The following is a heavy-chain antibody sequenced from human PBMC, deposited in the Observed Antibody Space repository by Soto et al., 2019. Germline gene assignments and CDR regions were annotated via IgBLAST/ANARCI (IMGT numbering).Heavy chain of an antibody. CDR3: ARGAGQWLAPGFGY. V-gene: IGHV4-34*01. Sequence: SETLSLTCAVYGGSFSGYYWSWIRQPPGKGLEWIGEINHSGSTNYNPSLKSRVTISVDTSKNQFSLKLSSVTAADTAVYYCARGAGQWLAPGFGYWGQGTLVTVSS. D-gene: IGHD6-19*01. CDR2: INHSGST. J-gene: IGHJ4*02. CDR1: GGSFSGYY.